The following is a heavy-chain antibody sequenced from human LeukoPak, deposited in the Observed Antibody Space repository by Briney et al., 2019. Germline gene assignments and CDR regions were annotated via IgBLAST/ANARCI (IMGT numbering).Heavy chain of an antibody. Sequence: SETLSLTCTVSGGSISSGSYYWSWIRQPPGKGLEWIGYIYYSGSTNYNPSLKSRVTISVDTSKNQFSLKLSSVTAADTAVYYCARAPSRYSKLVDYWGQGTLVTVSS. D-gene: IGHD2-15*01. CDR3: ARAPSRYSKLVDY. CDR1: GGSISSGSYY. V-gene: IGHV4-61*01. CDR2: IYYSGST. J-gene: IGHJ4*02.